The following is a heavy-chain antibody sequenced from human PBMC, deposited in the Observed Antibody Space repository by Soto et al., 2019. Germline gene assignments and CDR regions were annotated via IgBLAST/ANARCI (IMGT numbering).Heavy chain of an antibody. Sequence: QVRLVQSGAEVKKPGSSVKVSCKASGGTFSNYAIAWLRQAPGQGLEWMGGIILPFGTPNYAQKFQGRVTISADESITTAYMEISGLTSEDPAVYYCARGPDYEGYFDYWGRGTLVTVSS. CDR2: IILPFGTP. CDR3: ARGPDYEGYFDY. CDR1: GGTFSNYA. D-gene: IGHD4-17*01. J-gene: IGHJ4*02. V-gene: IGHV1-69*12.